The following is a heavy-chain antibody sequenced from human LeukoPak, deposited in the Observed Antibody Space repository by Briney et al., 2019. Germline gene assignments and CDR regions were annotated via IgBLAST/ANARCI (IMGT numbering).Heavy chain of an antibody. D-gene: IGHD3-22*01. CDR3: AKGNSGYFADL. J-gene: IGHJ5*02. CDR1: GFIFNNYG. V-gene: IGHV3-23*01. Sequence: GGSLRLSCSASGFIFNNYGLMWVRQAPGKGLEWVSATSNDGGGTTYADFVKGRFTISRDNSKNTLSLQMNSLRPEDTALYYCAKGNSGYFADLWGQGTVVTVSS. CDR2: TSNDGGGT.